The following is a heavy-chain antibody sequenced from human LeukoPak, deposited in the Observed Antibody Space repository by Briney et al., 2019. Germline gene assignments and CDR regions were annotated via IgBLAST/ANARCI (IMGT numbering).Heavy chain of an antibody. Sequence: SETLSLTCTVSGGSLSSYYWSWIRQPPGKGLEWIGYIYYSGSTNYNPSLKSRVTISVDTSKNQFSLRLSSVTAADTAVYYCARVPYSGSYYEDYWGQGTLVTVSS. D-gene: IGHD1-26*01. CDR3: ARVPYSGSYYEDY. CDR1: GGSLSSYY. V-gene: IGHV4-59*08. J-gene: IGHJ4*02. CDR2: IYYSGST.